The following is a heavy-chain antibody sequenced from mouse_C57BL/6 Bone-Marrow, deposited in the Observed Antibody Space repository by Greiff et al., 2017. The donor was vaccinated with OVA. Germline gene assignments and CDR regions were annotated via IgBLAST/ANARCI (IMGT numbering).Heavy chain of an antibody. V-gene: IGHV5-16*01. Sequence: EVKLVESEGGLVQPGRSMKLSCTASGFTFSDYYMAWVRQVPEKGLEWVANINYDGSSTYYLDSLKSRFIISRDNAKNILYLQMSSLKSEDTATYYCARDTDFDYWGQGTTLTVSS. CDR3: ARDTDFDY. CDR1: GFTFSDYY. CDR2: INYDGSST. J-gene: IGHJ2*01.